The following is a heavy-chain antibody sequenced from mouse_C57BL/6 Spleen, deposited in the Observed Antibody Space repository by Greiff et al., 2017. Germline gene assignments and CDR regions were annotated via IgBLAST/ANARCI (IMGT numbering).Heavy chain of an antibody. J-gene: IGHJ3*01. D-gene: IGHD2-4*01. CDR2: ISYDGSN. CDR1: GYSITSCYY. CDR3: AREDYDYDAY. V-gene: IGHV3-6*01. Sequence: VQLQQSGPGLVKPSQSLSLTCSVTGYSITSCYYWNLIRQFPGNKLELVGYISYDGSNNYNPSLKNRISITRDTSKNQLFLKLNSVTTEDTATYDCAREDYDYDAYWGQGTLVTVSA.